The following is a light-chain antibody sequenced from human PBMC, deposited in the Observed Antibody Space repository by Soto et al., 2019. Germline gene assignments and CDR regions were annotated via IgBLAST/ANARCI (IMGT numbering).Light chain of an antibody. Sequence: EVVMTQSPATLSVSPGERATLSCRASQSVSSNLAWYQQKPGQAPRLLIYGASTRATGIPARFSGSGSGTEFALTISRLQSEDGAVYYWQQYNNWPPLTFGGGTKVEI. CDR2: GAS. V-gene: IGKV3-15*01. CDR1: QSVSSN. J-gene: IGKJ4*01. CDR3: QQYNNWPPLT.